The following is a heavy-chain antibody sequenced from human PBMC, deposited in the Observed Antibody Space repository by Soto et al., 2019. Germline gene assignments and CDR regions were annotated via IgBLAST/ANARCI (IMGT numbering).Heavy chain of an antibody. V-gene: IGHV4-59*01. J-gene: IGHJ4*02. D-gene: IGHD6-13*01. CDR2: IYYSGST. CDR1: GGSISSYY. Sequence: PSETLSLTCTVSGGSISSYYWSWIRQPPGKGLEWIGYIYYSGSTNYNPSLKSRVTISVDTSKNQFSLKLSSVTAADTAVYYCARSIAAAGHFDYWGQGALVTVSS. CDR3: ARSIAAAGHFDY.